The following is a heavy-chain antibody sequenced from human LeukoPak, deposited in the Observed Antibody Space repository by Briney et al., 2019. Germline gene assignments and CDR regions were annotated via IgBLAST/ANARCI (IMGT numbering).Heavy chain of an antibody. J-gene: IGHJ5*02. CDR1: GYSFTSYW. V-gene: IGHV5-10-1*01. Sequence: GESLNISCKGSGYSFTSYWISWVRQMPGKGLARMGRLAPLHSYTNYSPSFQGHVTISADKSISTAYLQWSSLKASDTAMYYCARHPLTMVRGVVYNWFDPWGQGTLVTVSS. CDR2: LAPLHSYT. CDR3: ARHPLTMVRGVVYNWFDP. D-gene: IGHD3-10*01.